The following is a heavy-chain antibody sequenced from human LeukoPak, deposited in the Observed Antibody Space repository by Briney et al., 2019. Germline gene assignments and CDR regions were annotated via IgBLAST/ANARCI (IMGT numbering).Heavy chain of an antibody. CDR2: ISGSGGST. Sequence: GGSLRLSCAASGFTFSSYAMSWVRQAPGKGLEWVSAISGSGGSTYYADSVKGRFTISRDNSKNTLYLQMNSLRGEDTAVYYCAKHTAVAGTSPYFDYWGQGTLVTVSS. CDR3: AKHTAVAGTSPYFDY. CDR1: GFTFSSYA. V-gene: IGHV3-23*01. J-gene: IGHJ4*02. D-gene: IGHD6-19*01.